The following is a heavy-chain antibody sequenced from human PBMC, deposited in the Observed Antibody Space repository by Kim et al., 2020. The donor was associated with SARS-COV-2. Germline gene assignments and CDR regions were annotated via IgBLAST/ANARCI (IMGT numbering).Heavy chain of an antibody. CDR3: ARGWNCPNF. D-gene: IGHD1-1*01. Sequence: RGSLRLSCAASGFTLSSYWMSWVRQAPGKGLEWVANIKQDGSEKYYVDSVKGRFTISRDNAKNSLYLQMSSLRAEDTAVYYCARGWNCPNFWGQGTLVTV. V-gene: IGHV3-7*03. CDR2: IKQDGSEK. CDR1: GFTLSSYW. J-gene: IGHJ4*02.